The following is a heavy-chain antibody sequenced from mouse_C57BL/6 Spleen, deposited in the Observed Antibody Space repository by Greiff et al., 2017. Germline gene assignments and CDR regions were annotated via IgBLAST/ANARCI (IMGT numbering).Heavy chain of an antibody. Sequence: QVQLQQSGAELARPGASVKLSCKASGYTFTGYGMRWVKQRPGQGLEWIGEIDPRSGNTYYNEKFKGKATLTADKSSSTAYMELRSLTSADSAVYCCAKSTMEELDYWGQGTTLTVSS. CDR1: GYTFTGYG. CDR2: IDPRSGNT. V-gene: IGHV1-81*01. D-gene: IGHD2-1*01. J-gene: IGHJ4*01. CDR3: AKSTMEELDY.